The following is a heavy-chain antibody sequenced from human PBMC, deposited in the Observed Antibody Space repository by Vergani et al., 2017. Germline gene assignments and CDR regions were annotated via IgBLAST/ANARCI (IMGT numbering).Heavy chain of an antibody. D-gene: IGHD3-10*01. V-gene: IGHV3-30*18. Sequence: QVQLAESGGGRVQPGRSLSLSCAASGFSFSSHAIHWVRQAPGKGLEWVAVISNDGSKKYYADSVKGRFTISRDNSTNTLDLQMNSLRTQDTAVYYCAKAGAVTSGSLQYNFYMDFWGKGTTVTVS. CDR3: AKAGAVTSGSLQYNFYMDF. CDR1: GFSFSSHA. CDR2: ISNDGSKK. J-gene: IGHJ6*03.